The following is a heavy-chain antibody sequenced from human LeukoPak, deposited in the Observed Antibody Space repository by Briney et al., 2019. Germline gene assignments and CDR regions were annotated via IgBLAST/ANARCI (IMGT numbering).Heavy chain of an antibody. D-gene: IGHD1-26*01. Sequence: GGSLRLSCAASGFTVSSNYMSWVRQAPGKGLEWVSVIYSGGSTYYADSVKGRFTISRDNSKNTLYLQMNSLRAEDTAVYYCARAVPVGATSHYFDYWGQGTLVTVSS. CDR1: GFTVSSNY. CDR2: IYSGGST. CDR3: ARAVPVGATSHYFDY. V-gene: IGHV3-53*01. J-gene: IGHJ4*02.